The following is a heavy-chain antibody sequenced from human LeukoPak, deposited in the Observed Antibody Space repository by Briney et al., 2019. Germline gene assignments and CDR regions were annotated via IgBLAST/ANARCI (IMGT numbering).Heavy chain of an antibody. D-gene: IGHD3-3*01. V-gene: IGHV4-34*01. CDR1: GGSFSGYY. CDR3: ACAGGYYDLWIGYYKPAEYFQH. J-gene: IGHJ1*01. CDR2: INHSGST. Sequence: SETLSLTCAVYGGSFSGYYWSWIRQPPGKGLEWVGEINHSGSTNYNPSLTSRVTISVDTSKNQFSLKLSSVPAADTAVYCCACAGGYYDLWIGYYKPAEYFQHWGQGTLVTVSS.